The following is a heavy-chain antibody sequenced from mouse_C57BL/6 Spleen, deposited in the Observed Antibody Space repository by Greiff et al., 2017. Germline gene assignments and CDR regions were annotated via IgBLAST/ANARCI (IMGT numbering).Heavy chain of an antibody. CDR1: GYTFTSYG. D-gene: IGHD2-4*01. CDR2: IYPRSGNT. CDR3: ARGGLGREDYAMDY. Sequence: VQLVESGAELARPGASVKLSCTASGYTFTSYGISWVQQRTGQGLEWVGAIYPRSGNTYYNDKFKGQATLPADKSSSTEYLELRSLTSEDSAVYFWARGGLGREDYAMDYWGQGTSVTVSS. V-gene: IGHV1-81*01. J-gene: IGHJ4*01.